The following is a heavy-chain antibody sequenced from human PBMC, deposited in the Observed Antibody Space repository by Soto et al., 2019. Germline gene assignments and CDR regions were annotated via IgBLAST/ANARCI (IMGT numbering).Heavy chain of an antibody. Sequence: SETLSLTCTVSGGSISSYYWSWIRQPPGKGLEWIGYIYYSGSTNYNPSLKSRVTISVDTSKNQFSLKLSSVTAADTAVYYCARVGNWNYSYYYYYGMDVWGQGTTVTVSS. D-gene: IGHD1-7*01. CDR1: GGSISSYY. CDR2: IYYSGST. V-gene: IGHV4-59*01. J-gene: IGHJ6*02. CDR3: ARVGNWNYSYYYYYGMDV.